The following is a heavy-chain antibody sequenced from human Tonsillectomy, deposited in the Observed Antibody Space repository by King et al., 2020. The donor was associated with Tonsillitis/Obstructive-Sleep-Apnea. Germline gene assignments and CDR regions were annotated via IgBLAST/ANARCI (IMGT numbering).Heavy chain of an antibody. V-gene: IGHV3-30*04. CDR2: ISFDGSNK. D-gene: IGHD6-19*01. CDR3: ARAFHPDTSVALSAFDY. Sequence: VQLVESGGVVVQPGRSLRLSCAASGFNFSTFAIHWVRQAPGKGLDWVAVISFDGSNKYYTDSVKGRFTISRDNSKNTLYLRMNRLRSEDTAVYYCARAFHPDTSVALSAFDYWGQGTLVSVSS. J-gene: IGHJ4*02. CDR1: GFNFSTFA.